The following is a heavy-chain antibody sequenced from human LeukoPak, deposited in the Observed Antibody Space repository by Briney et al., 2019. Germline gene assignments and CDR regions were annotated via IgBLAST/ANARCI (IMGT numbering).Heavy chain of an antibody. Sequence: ASVTVSFTSSGYTFTVYYMHWVRQPPGQGLEWMGWINHNSGGTNYAQKFQGRVTMTRDTSISTAYMELSRLRSDDMAVYYCARAPSRLLWFGELFDYWGQGTLVTVSS. CDR2: INHNSGGT. D-gene: IGHD3-10*01. CDR1: GYTFTVYY. J-gene: IGHJ4*02. V-gene: IGHV1-2*02. CDR3: ARAPSRLLWFGELFDY.